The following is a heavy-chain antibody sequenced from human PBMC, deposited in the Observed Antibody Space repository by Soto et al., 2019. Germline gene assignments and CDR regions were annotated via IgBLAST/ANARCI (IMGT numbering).Heavy chain of an antibody. J-gene: IGHJ4*02. Sequence: QVQLQQWGAGLLKPSETLSLTCAVYGGSFSGYYWSWIRQPPGKGLEWIGEINHSGSTNYNPSLKSRVTISVDTSKNQFSLKLSSVTAADTAVYYCARFYCSGGSCYGYGYFDYWGQGTLVTVSS. CDR2: INHSGST. D-gene: IGHD2-15*01. CDR1: GGSFSGYY. V-gene: IGHV4-34*01. CDR3: ARFYCSGGSCYGYGYFDY.